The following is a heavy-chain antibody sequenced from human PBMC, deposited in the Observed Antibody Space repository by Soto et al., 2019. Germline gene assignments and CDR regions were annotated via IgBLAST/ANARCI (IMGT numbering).Heavy chain of an antibody. V-gene: IGHV1-69*13. CDR1: GGTFSSYA. D-gene: IGHD6-13*01. CDR2: IIPIFGTA. J-gene: IGHJ4*02. CDR3: ARDATIAASSFDY. Sequence: ASVKVSCKASGGTFSSYAISWVRQAPGQGLEWMGGIIPIFGTANYAQKFQGRVTITADESTSTAYMELSSLRSEDTAVYYCARDATIAASSFDYWGQGTLVTAPQ.